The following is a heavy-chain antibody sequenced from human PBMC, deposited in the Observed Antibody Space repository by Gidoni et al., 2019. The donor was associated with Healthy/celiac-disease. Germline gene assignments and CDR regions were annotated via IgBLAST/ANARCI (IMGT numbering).Heavy chain of an antibody. J-gene: IGHJ4*02. V-gene: IGHV3-21*01. CDR2: ISSSSSYI. CDR1: GFTFSSYS. CDR3: ARDHKWEPDYYFDY. Sequence: EVQLVESGVGLVKPGGSLRLSCAASGFTFSSYSMNWVRQAPGKGLEGVSSISSSSSYIYYADSVKGRLTISRDNAKNSLYLQMNSLRAEDTAVYYCARDHKWEPDYYFDYWGQGTLVTVSS. D-gene: IGHD1-26*01.